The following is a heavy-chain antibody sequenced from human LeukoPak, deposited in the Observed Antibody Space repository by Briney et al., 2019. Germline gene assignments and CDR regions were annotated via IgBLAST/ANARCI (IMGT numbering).Heavy chain of an antibody. CDR1: GGSISSYY. J-gene: IGHJ6*02. Sequence: AETLSLTCAVSGGSISSYYWSWIRQPPGKGLEWIGYIYYSGSTNYNPSLKSRVTISVDTSKNQFSLKLSSVTAADTAVYYCARSWEVRRGYYYGLDVWGQGTTVTVSS. V-gene: IGHV4-59*08. CDR3: ARSWEVRRGYYYGLDV. CDR2: IYYSGST. D-gene: IGHD1-26*01.